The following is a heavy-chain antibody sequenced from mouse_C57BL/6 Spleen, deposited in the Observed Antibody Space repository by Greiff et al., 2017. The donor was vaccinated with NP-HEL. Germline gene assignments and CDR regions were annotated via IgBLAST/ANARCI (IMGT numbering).Heavy chain of an antibody. CDR1: GYAFTNYL. J-gene: IGHJ2*01. CDR2: INPGSGGT. CDR3: ARGRYDYSFDY. Sequence: VQLQQSGAELVRPGTSVKVSCKASGYAFTNYLIEWVKQRPGQGLEWIGVINPGSGGTNYNEKFKGKATLTADKSSSTAYMQLSSLTSEDSAVYFCARGRYDYSFDYWGQGTTLTVSS. D-gene: IGHD2-4*01. V-gene: IGHV1-54*01.